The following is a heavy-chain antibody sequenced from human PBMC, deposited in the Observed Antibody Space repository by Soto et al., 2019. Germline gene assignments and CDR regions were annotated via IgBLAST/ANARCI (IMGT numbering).Heavy chain of an antibody. CDR1: GFLFSDHF. CDR3: ARERSYGPQSYNRGEFDH. D-gene: IGHD3-10*01. J-gene: IGHJ4*02. CDR2: TRNKANEYST. Sequence: HLVESGGGLVQPGGSLRLSCTASGFLFSDHFMDWVRQAPGKGLEWVGRTRNKANEYSTEYSASVRGRIIISREDAENSLYLEMNALKTEDTAVYYCARERSYGPQSYNRGEFDHWGQGTRVTVSS. V-gene: IGHV3-72*01.